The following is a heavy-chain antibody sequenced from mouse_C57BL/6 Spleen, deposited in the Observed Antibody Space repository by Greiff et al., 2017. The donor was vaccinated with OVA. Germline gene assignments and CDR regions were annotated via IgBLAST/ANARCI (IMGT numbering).Heavy chain of an antibody. J-gene: IGHJ1*03. CDR2: INYDGSST. V-gene: IGHV5-16*01. CDR1: GFTFSDYY. Sequence: EVHLVESEGGLVQPGSSMKLSCTASGFTFSDYYMAWVRQVPEKGLEWVANINYDGSSTYYLDSLKSRFIISRDNAKNILYLQMSSLKSEDTATYYCARDGSSSHWYFDVWGTGTTVTVSS. D-gene: IGHD1-1*01. CDR3: ARDGSSSHWYFDV.